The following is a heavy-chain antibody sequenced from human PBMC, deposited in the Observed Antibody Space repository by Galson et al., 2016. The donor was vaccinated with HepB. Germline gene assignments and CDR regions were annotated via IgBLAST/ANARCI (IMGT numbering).Heavy chain of an antibody. V-gene: IGHV3-30-3*01. D-gene: IGHD3-22*01. CDR2: ISYDGSNK. J-gene: IGHJ4*02. CDR1: GFTFNTYA. CDR3: ARGFNYYDSCMIY. Sequence: SLRLSCAASGFTFNTYAVHWVRQAPGKGLEWVAVISYDGSNKFYADSVKGRFTISRDNSKNTLYLQMNNLRAEDTAIYYCARGFNYYDSCMIYWGQGTQVTVSS.